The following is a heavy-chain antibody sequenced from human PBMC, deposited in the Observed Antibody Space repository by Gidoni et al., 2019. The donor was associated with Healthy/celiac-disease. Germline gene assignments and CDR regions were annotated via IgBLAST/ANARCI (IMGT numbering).Heavy chain of an antibody. J-gene: IGHJ4*02. CDR3: ARWAYDCWSGYYDYYFDY. CDR2: ISAYNGNT. CDR1: GYTFTSYG. V-gene: IGHV1-18*01. D-gene: IGHD3-3*01. Sequence: QVQLVQSGAEVKKPGASVKVSCKASGYTFTSYGISWVRQAPGQGLEWMGWISAYNGNTNYAQKLQGRVTMTTDTSTSTAYMELRSLRSDDTAVYYCARWAYDCWSGYYDYYFDYWGQGTLVTVSS.